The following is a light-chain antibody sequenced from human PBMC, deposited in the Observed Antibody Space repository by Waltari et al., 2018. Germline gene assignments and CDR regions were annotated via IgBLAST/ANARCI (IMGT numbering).Light chain of an antibody. V-gene: IGKV3-20*01. J-gene: IGKJ1*01. Sequence: EILLTQSPGTLSLSPGERATLSCRAGQSVGRSLAWYQQKPGQPPRLLIYGSSNRAPGTPDRFSGGGSGTDFSLTISRLEPEDVAVYYCQHYVSLPVTFGQGTKVEIK. CDR1: QSVGRS. CDR3: QHYVSLPVT. CDR2: GSS.